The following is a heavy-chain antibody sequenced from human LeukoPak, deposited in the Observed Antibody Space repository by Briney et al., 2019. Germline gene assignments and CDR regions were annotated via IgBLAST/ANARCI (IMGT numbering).Heavy chain of an antibody. CDR2: ISGFGEST. V-gene: IGHV3-23*01. CDR3: AKGGHYSPFDP. J-gene: IGHJ5*02. D-gene: IGHD3-22*01. CDR1: GFIFSTNA. Sequence: GGSLRLSCAASGFIFSTNAMSCVRQAPGKGLDSVSTISGFGESTYYADSVKGRFTISRDHSNNPLPLRMNSLRAEDTAIYYCAKGGHYSPFDPWGQGTLVTVSS.